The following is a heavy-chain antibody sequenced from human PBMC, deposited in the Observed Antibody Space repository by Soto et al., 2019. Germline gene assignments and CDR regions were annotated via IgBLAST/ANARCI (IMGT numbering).Heavy chain of an antibody. CDR3: ARAIGPTLFDY. CDR1: GFTFSSYE. J-gene: IGHJ4*02. CDR2: IGTTGDT. D-gene: IGHD3-22*01. V-gene: IGHV3-13*04. Sequence: GGSLRLSCSASGFTFSSYEMHWVRQGTGKGLEWVSAIGTTGDTYYAGSVKGRFTISRENAKNSLYLQMNSLRAGDTSIYFCARAIGPTLFDYWGQGTLVTVS.